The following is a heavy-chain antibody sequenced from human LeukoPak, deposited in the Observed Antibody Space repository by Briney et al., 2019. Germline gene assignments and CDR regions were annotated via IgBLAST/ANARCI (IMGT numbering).Heavy chain of an antibody. CDR1: GGSISSSSYY. D-gene: IGHD1-26*01. CDR3: AAWDANWFDP. J-gene: IGHJ5*02. V-gene: IGHV4-39*07. Sequence: SETLSLTCTVSGGSISSSSYYWGWIRQPPGKGLEWIGNIYYSGSTYYNPSLESRVTISVDTSKNQFSLKLSSVTAADTAVYYCAAWDANWFDPWGQGTLVTVSS. CDR2: IYYSGST.